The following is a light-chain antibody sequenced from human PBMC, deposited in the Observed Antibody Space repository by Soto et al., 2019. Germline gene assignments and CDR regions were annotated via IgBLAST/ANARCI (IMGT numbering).Light chain of an antibody. CDR3: SSYTSSSLYV. CDR1: SSDVGGYNY. CDR2: DVS. J-gene: IGLJ1*01. Sequence: QSALTQPASVSGSPGQSITISCTGTSSDVGGYNYVSWYQQLPGKAPKLMIYDVSDRPSGVSNRFSGSKSGNTASLTISGLQAEYEADYYCSSYTSSSLYVFGTGTKLTVL. V-gene: IGLV2-14*01.